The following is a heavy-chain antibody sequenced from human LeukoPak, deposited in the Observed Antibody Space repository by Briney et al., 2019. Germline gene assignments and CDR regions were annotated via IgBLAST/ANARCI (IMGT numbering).Heavy chain of an antibody. J-gene: IGHJ3*02. CDR2: IYTSGST. V-gene: IGHV4-4*07. CDR1: GGSISSYY. Sequence: SETLSLTCTVSGGSISSYYWSWIRQPAGKGLEWIGRIYTSGSTNYNPSLKSRVTMSVDTSKDQFSLKLSSVTAADTAVYYCASSYYDFWSGYYLDAFDIWGQGTMVTVSS. D-gene: IGHD3-3*01. CDR3: ASSYYDFWSGYYLDAFDI.